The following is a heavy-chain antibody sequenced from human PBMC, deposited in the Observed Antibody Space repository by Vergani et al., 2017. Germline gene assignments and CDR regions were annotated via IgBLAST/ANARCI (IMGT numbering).Heavy chain of an antibody. D-gene: IGHD3-22*01. V-gene: IGHV3-48*01. CDR2: ISSSSSTI. CDR1: GFTFSSYS. CDR3: ARGAMIVPDY. Sequence: EVQLVESGGGLVQPGGSLRLSCAASGFTFSSYSMNWVRQAPGKGLEWVSYISSSSSTIYYADSVKGRFTISRDNAKNSLYLQMNSLRAEDTAVYYCARGAMIVPDYWGQGTLVTVSS. J-gene: IGHJ4*02.